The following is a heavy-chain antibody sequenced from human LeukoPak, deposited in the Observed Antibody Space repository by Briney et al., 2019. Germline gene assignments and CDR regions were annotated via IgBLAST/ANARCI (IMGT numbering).Heavy chain of an antibody. CDR3: ARDFAYAFDV. D-gene: IGHD2-21*01. J-gene: IGHJ3*01. CDR1: GFTFSDYA. Sequence: GGSLRLSCAASGFTFSDYAVTWVRQAPGKGLEWLSYVSSSGGSTNYADSVKGRLTISRDNARNSLSLQMNSLRDEDTAVYFCARDFAYAFDVWGQGTMVTVSS. CDR2: VSSSGGST. V-gene: IGHV3-48*02.